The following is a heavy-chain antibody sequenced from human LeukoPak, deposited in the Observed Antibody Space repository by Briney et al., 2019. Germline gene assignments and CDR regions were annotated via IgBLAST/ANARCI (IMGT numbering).Heavy chain of an antibody. J-gene: IGHJ4*02. D-gene: IGHD3-9*01. CDR3: ARMGRYFDWLLPDY. Sequence: SETPSLTCTVSGGSISSYYWSWIRQPPGKGLEWIGYIYYSGSTNYNPSLKSRVTISVDTSKNQFSLKLSSVTAADTAVYYCARMGRYFDWLLPDYWGQGTLVTVSS. V-gene: IGHV4-59*01. CDR2: IYYSGST. CDR1: GGSISSYY.